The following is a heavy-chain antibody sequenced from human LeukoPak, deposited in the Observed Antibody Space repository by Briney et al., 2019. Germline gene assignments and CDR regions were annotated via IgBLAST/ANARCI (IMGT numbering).Heavy chain of an antibody. CDR3: ARGDYGDALYYYYGMDV. V-gene: IGHV1-69*13. J-gene: IGHJ6*02. CDR1: GGTFSSYA. CDR2: IIPIFGTA. D-gene: IGHD4-17*01. Sequence: ASVKVSCKASGGTFSSYAISWVRQAPGQGLEWMGGIIPIFGTANYAQKFQGRVTITAVESTSTAYMELSSLRSEDTAVYYCARGDYGDALYYYYGMDVWGQGTTVTVSS.